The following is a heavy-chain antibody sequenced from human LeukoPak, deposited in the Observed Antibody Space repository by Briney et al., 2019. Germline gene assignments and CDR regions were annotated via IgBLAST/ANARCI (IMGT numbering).Heavy chain of an antibody. D-gene: IGHD2-2*01. V-gene: IGHV3-43*02. CDR2: ISGDGGST. CDR1: GFTFDDYA. Sequence: GGSLRLSCAASGFTFDDYAMHWVRQAPGKGLEWVSLISGDGGSTYYADSVKVRFTISRDNSKNSLYLQMNSLRTEDTALYYCAKDRYCSSTSCYAPFDYWGQGTLVTVSS. J-gene: IGHJ4*02. CDR3: AKDRYCSSTSCYAPFDY.